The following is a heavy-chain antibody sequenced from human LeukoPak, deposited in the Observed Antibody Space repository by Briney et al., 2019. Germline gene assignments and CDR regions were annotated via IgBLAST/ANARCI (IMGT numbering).Heavy chain of an antibody. CDR1: GFTFTTYA. J-gene: IGHJ4*02. V-gene: IGHV3-23*01. CDR3: AKEFYYGSGNYYPTFDY. D-gene: IGHD3-10*01. Sequence: GGSLRLSCAASGFTFTTYAMSWVRQAPGKGLEWVSLISGSGGNTYYADSVKGRFTISRDNSKNTLYLQMNSLRAEDTAVCYCAKEFYYGSGNYYPTFDYWGQGTLVTVSS. CDR2: ISGSGGNT.